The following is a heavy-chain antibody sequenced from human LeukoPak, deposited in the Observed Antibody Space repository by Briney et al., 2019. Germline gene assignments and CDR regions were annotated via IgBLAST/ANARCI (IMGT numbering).Heavy chain of an antibody. V-gene: IGHV4-4*07. CDR3: AGVPAAAGWFDP. J-gene: IGHJ5*02. Sequence: SETLSLTCTVSGGSISSYYWSWIRQPAGKGLEWIGRIYTCGSTNYNPSLKSRVTMSVDTSKNQFSLKLSSVTAADTAVYYCAGVPAAAGWFDPWGQGTLVTVSS. CDR1: GGSISSYY. D-gene: IGHD6-13*01. CDR2: IYTCGST.